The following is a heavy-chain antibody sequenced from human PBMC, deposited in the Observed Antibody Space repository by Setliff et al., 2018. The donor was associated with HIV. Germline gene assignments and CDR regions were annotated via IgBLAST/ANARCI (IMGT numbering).Heavy chain of an antibody. CDR1: AFTFSNAW. D-gene: IGHD2-15*01. Sequence: GGSLRLSCAASAFTFSNAWMNWVRQAPGKGLEWVGRTTNKADSYNTNYAASVKGRFTIARDDSKKSLYLQMNSLKIEDTAVYYCVRGLGSEFDYWGQGTLVTVSS. CDR2: TTNKADSYNT. CDR3: VRGLGSEFDY. J-gene: IGHJ4*02. V-gene: IGHV3-72*01.